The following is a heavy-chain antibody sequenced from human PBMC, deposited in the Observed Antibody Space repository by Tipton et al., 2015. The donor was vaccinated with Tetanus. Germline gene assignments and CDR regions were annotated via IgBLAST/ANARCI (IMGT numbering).Heavy chain of an antibody. CDR3: ARGAVITGTTFSSYYGLDV. D-gene: IGHD1-7*01. CDR2: INTYNGDT. CDR1: GYTFTDFH. V-gene: IGHV1-2*02. Sequence: QLVQSGPEVKKPGASVKVSCKASGYTFTDFHIHWVRQAPGQGLEWMGWINTYNGDTKFTETFQARVTLTRDTPTNVTYMELSRLRSDDAAVYYCARGAVITGTTFSSYYGLDVWGQGTTVTVSS. J-gene: IGHJ6*02.